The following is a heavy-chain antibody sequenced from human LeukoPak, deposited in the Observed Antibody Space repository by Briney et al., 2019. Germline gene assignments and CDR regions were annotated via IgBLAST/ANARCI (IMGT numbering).Heavy chain of an antibody. D-gene: IGHD3-10*01. V-gene: IGHV3-23*01. CDR2: ISGSGGST. J-gene: IGHJ4*02. CDR1: GFIFSSYA. Sequence: GGSLRLSCAASGFIFSSYAMSWVRQAPGKGLEWVSTISGSGGSTYYADSVKGRFTISRDNSKNTVYLQMNSLRAEDTAVYYCARGRITMVRGVHLDYWGQGTLVTVSS. CDR3: ARGRITMVRGVHLDY.